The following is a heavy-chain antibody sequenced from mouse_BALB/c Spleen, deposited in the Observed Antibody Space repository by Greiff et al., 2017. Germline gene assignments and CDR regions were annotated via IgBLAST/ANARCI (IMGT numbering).Heavy chain of an antibody. J-gene: IGHJ1*01. CDR3: ARVRGYYVDWYFDV. Sequence: EVKLMESGGGLVQPGGSLRLSCATSGFTFTDYYMSWVRQPPGKALEWLGFIRNKANGYTTEYSASVKGRFTISRDNSQSILYLQMNTLRAEDSATYYCARVRGYYVDWYFDVWGAGTTVTVSS. V-gene: IGHV7-3*02. CDR1: GFTFTDYY. D-gene: IGHD2-3*01. CDR2: IRNKANGYTT.